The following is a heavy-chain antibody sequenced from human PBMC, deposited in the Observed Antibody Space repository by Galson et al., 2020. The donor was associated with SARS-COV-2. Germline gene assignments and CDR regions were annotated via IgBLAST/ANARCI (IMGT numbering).Heavy chain of an antibody. J-gene: IGHJ4*02. CDR3: LKEGDNIYADY. Sequence: GESLKISCAASGFTVGGRWISWVRRAPGKGLEWVSLIDAAGNPFYADSIKGRFTISRDNSRNIVFLQMNSLRAEDTAVYYCLKEGDNIYADYWGPGTLVTVSA. D-gene: IGHD3-16*01. CDR1: GFTVGGRW. CDR2: IDAAGNP. V-gene: IGHV3-53*01.